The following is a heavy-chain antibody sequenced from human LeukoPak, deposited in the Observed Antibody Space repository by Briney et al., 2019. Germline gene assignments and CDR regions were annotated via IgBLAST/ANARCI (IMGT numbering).Heavy chain of an antibody. Sequence: GGSLSPSCATSGFTVSSNYMSWVRQAPGKGLGWVSTISSGGATYYVDSLKGRFTVSRDNPKNTLYIQMSRLRAEDTAVYDCARDYDILTGLLAYFFDYWGQGTLVTVSS. V-gene: IGHV3-66*01. CDR1: GFTVSSNY. CDR2: ISSGGAT. D-gene: IGHD3-9*01. CDR3: ARDYDILTGLLAYFFDY. J-gene: IGHJ4*02.